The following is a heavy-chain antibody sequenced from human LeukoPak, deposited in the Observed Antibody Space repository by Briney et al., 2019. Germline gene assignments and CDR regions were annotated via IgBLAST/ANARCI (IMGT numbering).Heavy chain of an antibody. Sequence: SVKVSCKASGYTFSDQYMHWVRQAPGQGLEWMGGIIPIFGTANYAQKFQGRVTITTDESTSTAYMELSSLRSEDTAVYYCATIVGATTRAFDYWGQGTLVTVSS. CDR2: IIPIFGTA. J-gene: IGHJ4*02. D-gene: IGHD1-26*01. CDR3: ATIVGATTRAFDY. V-gene: IGHV1-69*05. CDR1: GYTFSDQY.